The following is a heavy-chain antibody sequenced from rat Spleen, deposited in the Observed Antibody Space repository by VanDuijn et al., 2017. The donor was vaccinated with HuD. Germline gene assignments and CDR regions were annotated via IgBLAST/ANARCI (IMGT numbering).Heavy chain of an antibody. D-gene: IGHD4-3*01. V-gene: IGHV5-19*01. CDR2: ITSTGGGT. J-gene: IGHJ2*01. Sequence: EVQLVESGGGLVQTGRSLKISCVVSGVSFSNYGMHWIRQAPTKGLEWVASITSTGGGTFYVDSVKGRFTISRDDAKSTLYLQMDNLRSEDTATYYCAKAYSGYDYWGQGVMVTVSS. CDR1: GVSFSNYG. CDR3: AKAYSGYDY.